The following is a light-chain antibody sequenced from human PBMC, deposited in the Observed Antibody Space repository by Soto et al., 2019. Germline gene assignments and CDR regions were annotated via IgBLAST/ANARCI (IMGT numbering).Light chain of an antibody. J-gene: IGKJ1*01. CDR3: QQYDSSLT. Sequence: DIVLTQSPASLSLPPGERATLSCRASQSVSSSFLAWYQQKPGQAPRLLIYASSRRATGIAGRFRGSASGKDFTLTSSRLEPEDFAVYYWQQYDSSLTFGLGTKVEIK. V-gene: IGKV3-20*01. CDR2: ASS. CDR1: QSVSSSF.